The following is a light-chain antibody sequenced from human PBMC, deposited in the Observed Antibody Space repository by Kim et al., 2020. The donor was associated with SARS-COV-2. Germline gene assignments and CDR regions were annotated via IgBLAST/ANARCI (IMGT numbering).Light chain of an antibody. V-gene: IGLV3-1*01. CDR3: QAWESSTAYV. Sequence: SYELTQPHSVSVSPGQTASITCSGDKLGDKYACWYQQKPGQSPVLVIYQDSKRPSGIPERFSGSNSGNTATLTINGTQAMDEADYYCQAWESSTAYVFGT. CDR1: KLGDKY. J-gene: IGLJ1*01. CDR2: QDS.